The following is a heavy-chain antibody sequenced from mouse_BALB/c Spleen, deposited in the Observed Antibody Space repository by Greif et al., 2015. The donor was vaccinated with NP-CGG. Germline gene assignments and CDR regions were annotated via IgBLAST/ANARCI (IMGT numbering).Heavy chain of an antibody. CDR1: GFAFSSYD. J-gene: IGHJ4*01. D-gene: IGHD3-1*01. V-gene: IGHV5-12-1*01. CDR3: ARHALGLHYAMDY. CDR2: ISSGGGST. Sequence: DVKLVESGGGLVKPGGSLKLSCAASGFAFSSYDMSWVRQTPEKRLEWVAYISSGGGSTYYPDTVKGRFTISRDNAKNTLYLQMSSLKSEDTAMNYCARHALGLHYAMDYWGQGTSVTVSS.